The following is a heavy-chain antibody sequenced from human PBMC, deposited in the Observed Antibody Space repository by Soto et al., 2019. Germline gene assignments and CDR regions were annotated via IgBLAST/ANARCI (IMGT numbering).Heavy chain of an antibody. Sequence: QVQLQESGPGLVKPSETLSLTCTVSGGSISSYYWSWIRQPPGKGLEWIGYIYYSGSTNYNPSLKSGVTISVDTSKNEFSLKLSSVPAADTAVYYCARQPLWFGADRWGQGTLVTGSS. CDR2: IYYSGST. CDR3: ARQPLWFGADR. V-gene: IGHV4-59*08. CDR1: GGSISSYY. J-gene: IGHJ5*02. D-gene: IGHD3-10*01.